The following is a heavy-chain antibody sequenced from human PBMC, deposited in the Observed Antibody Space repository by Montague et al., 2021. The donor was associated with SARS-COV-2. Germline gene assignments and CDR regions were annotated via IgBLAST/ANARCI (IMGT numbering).Heavy chain of an antibody. V-gene: IGHV2-26*01. CDR3: ARIRSDPSLLYLGVWDSYFAF. Sequence: PALVKPTQTLTLTCTVSGFSLNNRLGVTWIRQPPGKALEWLAHIFLNGEQSVTTSLKTRVTVSRDTSKNQVVLSMTNVDPADTATYYCARIRSDPSLLYLGVWDSYFAFWGQGTLATVSS. CDR2: IFLNGEQ. CDR1: GFSLNNRLG. D-gene: IGHD3-16*02. J-gene: IGHJ4*02.